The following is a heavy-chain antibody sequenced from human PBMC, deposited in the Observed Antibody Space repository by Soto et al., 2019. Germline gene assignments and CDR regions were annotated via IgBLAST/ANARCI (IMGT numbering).Heavy chain of an antibody. CDR3: ARTSYGEPFDY. D-gene: IGHD4-17*01. CDR1: GFTFKESA. J-gene: IGHJ4*02. Sequence: GGSLRLSCAASGFTFKESAMNWVRQAPGKGLEWVASISDTGASTWYAESVRGRLSISRDNAKNSLYLQMNSLRAEDTAVYYCARTSYGEPFDYWGQGTLVTVSS. CDR2: ISDTGAST. V-gene: IGHV3-23*01.